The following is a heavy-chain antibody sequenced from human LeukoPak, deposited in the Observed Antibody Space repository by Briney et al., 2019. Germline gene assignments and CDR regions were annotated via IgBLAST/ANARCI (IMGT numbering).Heavy chain of an antibody. CDR2: IHSSGTT. CDR1: GGSISSYT. CDR3: ARETYNDAWYGDL. D-gene: IGHD3-16*01. J-gene: IGHJ5*02. V-gene: IGHV4-4*07. Sequence: PSETLSLTCTVSGGSISSYTWSWTRQPAGMRLEWIGRIHSSGTTNYNPSFESRVTMSVDTSKNQFYLKLTSVTAADTAVYYCARETYNDAWYGDLWGQGSLVSVSS.